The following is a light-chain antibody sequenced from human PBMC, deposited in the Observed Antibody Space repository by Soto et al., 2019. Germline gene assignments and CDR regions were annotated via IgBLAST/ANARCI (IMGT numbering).Light chain of an antibody. J-gene: IGKJ1*01. V-gene: IGKV1-27*01. Sequence: DIQMTQSPSSLSASIGDRVTITCRASQDIGKDLACYQQKPGKVPKLLIYSASTLQPGCPSRFSGSGSGTDFTLTIISLQPEDVATYYCQEYHVSPWAFGQGSKVEIK. CDR3: QEYHVSPWA. CDR2: SAS. CDR1: QDIGKD.